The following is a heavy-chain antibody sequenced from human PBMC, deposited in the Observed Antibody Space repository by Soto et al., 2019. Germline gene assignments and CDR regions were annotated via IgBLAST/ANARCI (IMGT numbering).Heavy chain of an antibody. CDR3: ARTLTTVTTH. CDR2: IYWDDDK. J-gene: IGHJ4*02. Sequence: QITLKESGPTLVKPTQTLTLTCTFSGFSLNTNGVGVDWIRQPPGKALEWLTRIYWDDDKRYSPSLKSRLTITKDTPKTQVVLTMTNMDPVDTATYFCARTLTTVTTHWGQGTLVTVSS. V-gene: IGHV2-5*02. CDR1: GFSLNTNGVG. D-gene: IGHD4-4*01.